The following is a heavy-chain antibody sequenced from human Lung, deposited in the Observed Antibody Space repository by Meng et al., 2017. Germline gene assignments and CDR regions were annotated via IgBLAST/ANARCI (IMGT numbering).Heavy chain of an antibody. CDR2: IYYSGST. J-gene: IGHJ2*01. Sequence: QGQRPEPGQGLVKPSQTLSLTCTVSGGSTSSGGYYWSWIRQHPGKGLEWIGYIYYSGSTYYNPSLKSRVTISVDTSKNQFSLKLSSVTAADTAVYYCAREPYYYGSGSYSSYWYFDLWGRGTLVTVSS. V-gene: IGHV4-31*03. CDR3: AREPYYYGSGSYSSYWYFDL. CDR1: GGSTSSGGYY. D-gene: IGHD3-10*01.